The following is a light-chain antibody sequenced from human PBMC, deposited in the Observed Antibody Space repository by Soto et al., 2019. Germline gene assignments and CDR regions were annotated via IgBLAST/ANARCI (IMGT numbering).Light chain of an antibody. Sequence: SALTQPASVSGSPGQSITISCTGTSSDVGGYNYVSWYQQHPGKAPKLMIYEVTKRPSGVSNRFSGSKSGNTASLTISGLQAEDDADYYCSSYTSITTLGVFGGGTKLTVL. CDR3: SSYTSITTLGV. CDR2: EVT. J-gene: IGLJ3*02. V-gene: IGLV2-14*01. CDR1: SSDVGGYNY.